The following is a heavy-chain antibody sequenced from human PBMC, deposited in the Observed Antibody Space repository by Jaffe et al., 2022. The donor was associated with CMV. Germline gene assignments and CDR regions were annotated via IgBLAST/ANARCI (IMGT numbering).Heavy chain of an antibody. CDR3: TTGVRLWFGELFNAFDI. D-gene: IGHD3-10*01. Sequence: EVQLVESGGGLVKPGGSLRLSCAASGFTFSNAWMSWVRQAPGKGLEWVGRIKSKTDGGTTDYAAPVKGRFTISRDDSKNTLYLQMNSLKTEDTAVYYCTTGVRLWFGELFNAFDIWGQGTMVTVSS. CDR2: IKSKTDGGTT. CDR1: GFTFSNAW. V-gene: IGHV3-15*01. J-gene: IGHJ3*02.